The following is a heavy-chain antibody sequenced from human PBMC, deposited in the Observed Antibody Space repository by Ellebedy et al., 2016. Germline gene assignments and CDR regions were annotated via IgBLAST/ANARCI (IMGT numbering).Heavy chain of an antibody. J-gene: IGHJ3*01. CDR2: VFHTGTT. CDR3: AKWNGGWYAFEV. V-gene: IGHV4-59*02. D-gene: IGHD6-19*01. CDR1: GGSVSSDY. Sequence: GSLRLSCNVSGGSVSSDYWNWIRRPPGKGLEWIGCVFHTGTTNYNPSLKSRVTMSVDTSKSQFSLRLTSVTAADTAVYYCAKWNGGWYAFEVWGQGTMVTVSS.